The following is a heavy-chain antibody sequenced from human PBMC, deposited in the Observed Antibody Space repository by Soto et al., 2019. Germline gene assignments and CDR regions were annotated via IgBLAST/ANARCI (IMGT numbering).Heavy chain of an antibody. CDR3: ASYQAAAGGVDYYYGMDV. CDR1: GGTFSSYA. Sequence: ASVKVSCKASGGTFSSYAISWVRQAPGQGLEWMGGIIPIFGTVNYAQKFQGRVTITADESTSTAYMELSSLRSEDTAVYYCASYQAAAGGVDYYYGMDVWGQGTTVTVSS. J-gene: IGHJ6*02. D-gene: IGHD6-13*01. V-gene: IGHV1-69*13. CDR2: IIPIFGTV.